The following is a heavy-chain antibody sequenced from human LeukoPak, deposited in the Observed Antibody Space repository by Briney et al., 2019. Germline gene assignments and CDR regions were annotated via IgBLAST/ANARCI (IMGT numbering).Heavy chain of an antibody. CDR3: VRRLGAAAAGYFDS. Sequence: GESLKISCQGSGYNFISYWIGWVRQMPGEGLEWMAIIYPGDSDATYSPSFQGQVTISADKPISTAYLQWSSLKASDTAIYYCVRRLGAAAAGYFDSWGQGTLVTVSS. D-gene: IGHD6-13*01. J-gene: IGHJ4*02. CDR2: IYPGDSDA. CDR1: GYNFISYW. V-gene: IGHV5-51*01.